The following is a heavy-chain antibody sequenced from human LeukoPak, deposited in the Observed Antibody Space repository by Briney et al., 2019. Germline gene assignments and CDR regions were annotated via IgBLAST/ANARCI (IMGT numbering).Heavy chain of an antibody. Sequence: GGSLRLSCAASGFTFDDYAMHWVRQAPGKGLEWVSGISWNSGSIGYVDSVKGRFTISRDNAKNSLYLQMNSLRAEDTAVYYCARDTRDYYDSSGYSLDFDYWGQGTLVTVSS. CDR3: ARDTRDYYDSSGYSLDFDY. V-gene: IGHV3-9*01. CDR1: GFTFDDYA. CDR2: ISWNSGSI. D-gene: IGHD3-22*01. J-gene: IGHJ4*02.